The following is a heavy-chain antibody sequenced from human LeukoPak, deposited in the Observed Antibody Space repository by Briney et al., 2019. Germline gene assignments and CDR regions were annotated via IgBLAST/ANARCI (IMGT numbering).Heavy chain of an antibody. CDR2: INPNSGGT. D-gene: IGHD3-10*01. CDR1: GYTFTGYY. J-gene: IGHJ4*02. V-gene: IGHV1-2*02. Sequence: GASVKVSCKASGYTFTGYYIHWVRQAPGQGLEWMGWINPNSGGTYFAQKFQGRVTVTRDTSTDTAYMELSSLRSEDTAVYYCATDKSTGSGRKLDYWGQGTLVTVSS. CDR3: ATDKSTGSGRKLDY.